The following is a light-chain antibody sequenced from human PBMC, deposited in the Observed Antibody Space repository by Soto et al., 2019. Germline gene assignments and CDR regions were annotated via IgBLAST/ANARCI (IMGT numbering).Light chain of an antibody. J-gene: IGKJ1*01. Sequence: ELVLTQSPGTLSLSPGQRPTLSCRASQSVSNNYLGWYQQKPGQAPRLLIYDASTRATGIPERFSGSGSGTDFTLTISRLEPEDFAVYYCQQYGSSPHTFGQGTKVDIK. CDR2: DAS. CDR3: QQYGSSPHT. V-gene: IGKV3-20*01. CDR1: QSVSNNY.